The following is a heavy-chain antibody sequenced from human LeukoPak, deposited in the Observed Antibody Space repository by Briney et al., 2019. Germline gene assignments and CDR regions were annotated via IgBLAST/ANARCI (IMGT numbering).Heavy chain of an antibody. CDR2: IYYSGST. D-gene: IGHD3-3*01. CDR1: GGSISSSSYY. V-gene: IGHV4-39*01. Sequence: SETLSLTCTVSGGSISSSSYYWGWIRQPPGKGLEWIGSIYYSGSTYCNPSLKSRVTISVDTSKNQFSLKLSSVTAADTAVYYCARTNKLGYYDFWSGYSNYFDYWGQGTLVTVSS. J-gene: IGHJ4*02. CDR3: ARTNKLGYYDFWSGYSNYFDY.